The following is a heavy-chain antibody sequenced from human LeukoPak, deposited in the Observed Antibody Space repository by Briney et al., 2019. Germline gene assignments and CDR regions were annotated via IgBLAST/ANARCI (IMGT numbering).Heavy chain of an antibody. V-gene: IGHV3-53*01. Sequence: GGSLRLSCAASGFTVSNNYMSWVRQAPGKGLEWVSVIYSGGSTYYADSVKGRFTISRDNSKNTLYLQMNRMRAEDTAVYYCAREAGRRGYFDYWGQGTLVTVSS. CDR1: GFTVSNNY. J-gene: IGHJ4*02. D-gene: IGHD3-16*01. CDR3: AREAGRRGYFDY. CDR2: IYSGGST.